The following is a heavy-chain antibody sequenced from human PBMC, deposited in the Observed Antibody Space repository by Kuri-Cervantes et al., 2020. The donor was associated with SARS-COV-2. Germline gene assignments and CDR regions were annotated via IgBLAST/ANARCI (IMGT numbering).Heavy chain of an antibody. CDR3: ASHSGLY. J-gene: IGHJ4*02. CDR1: GFTFSSYE. V-gene: IGHV3-48*03. Sequence: GGSLRLSCAASGFTFSSYEMNWVRQAPGRGLEWVSYISSSGTTISYADSVRGRFTISRDNAKNSLFLQMNSLRAEDTAVYYCASHSGLYWGQGTLVTVSS. CDR2: ISSSGTTI. D-gene: IGHD3-10*01.